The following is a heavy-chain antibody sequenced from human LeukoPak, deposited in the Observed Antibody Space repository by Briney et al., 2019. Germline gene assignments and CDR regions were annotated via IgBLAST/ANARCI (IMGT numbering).Heavy chain of an antibody. CDR3: ARSRWAVVTVYPFDY. D-gene: IGHD2-21*02. CDR1: GYTFTSYG. Sequence: ASVKVSCKASGYTFTSYGISWVRQAPGQGLEWMGWISAYNGNTNYAQKLQGRVTMTTDTSTSTAYMELRSLRSDDTAVYYCARSRWAVVTVYPFDYWGQGTLVTVSS. J-gene: IGHJ4*02. CDR2: ISAYNGNT. V-gene: IGHV1-18*01.